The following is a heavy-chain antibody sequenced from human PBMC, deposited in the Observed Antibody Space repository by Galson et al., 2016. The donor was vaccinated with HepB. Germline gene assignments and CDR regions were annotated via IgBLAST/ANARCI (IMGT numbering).Heavy chain of an antibody. CDR3: ARDHEVTTAQIDY. CDR2: ISSDGSSA. J-gene: IGHJ4*02. Sequence: SLRLSCAASGFTFSLYWIHWVRQVPGKGLVWVSRISSDGSSAVYAGSVWRRFTVYRDNAKNTAYLQMNSLSAEDTAVYYCARDHEVTTAQIDYWGQGTLVTVSS. D-gene: IGHD4-11*01. V-gene: IGHV3-74*01. CDR1: GFTFSLYW.